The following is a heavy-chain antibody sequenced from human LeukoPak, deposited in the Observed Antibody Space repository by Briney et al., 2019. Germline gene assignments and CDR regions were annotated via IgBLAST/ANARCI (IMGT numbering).Heavy chain of an antibody. D-gene: IGHD2-21*02. Sequence: GGSLRLSCAASGFTLSSYEMNWVRQAPGKGLEWVSHISSSGSTTYYADSVKGRFTISRDDAKNSLYLQMNSLRDEDTAVYYCARESYCIFDYWGQGILVTVSS. CDR1: GFTLSSYE. J-gene: IGHJ4*02. CDR2: ISSSGSTT. CDR3: ARESYCIFDY. V-gene: IGHV3-48*03.